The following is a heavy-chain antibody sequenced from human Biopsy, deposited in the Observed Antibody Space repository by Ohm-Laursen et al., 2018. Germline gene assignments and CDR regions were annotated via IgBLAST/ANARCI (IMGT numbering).Heavy chain of an antibody. CDR3: ARDIMNPIGGLVARSDVFDV. CDR2: ISPSSGGP. J-gene: IGHJ3*01. D-gene: IGHD3-16*02. CDR1: GYTFTDFF. Sequence: GSSVKVSCTASGYTFTDFFLHWVRQAPGQGPEWMGWISPSSGGPNYAQKFQGRVPMIRDTSATTGYMELSSLRSDDTAVYYCARDIMNPIGGLVARSDVFDVWGQGTMVTVSS. V-gene: IGHV1-2*02.